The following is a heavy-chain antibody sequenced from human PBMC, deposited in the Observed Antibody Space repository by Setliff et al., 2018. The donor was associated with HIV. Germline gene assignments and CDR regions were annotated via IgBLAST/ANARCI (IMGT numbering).Heavy chain of an antibody. CDR1: GVSTSSSTYY. CDR2: IYYSGST. Sequence: SETLSLTCSVSGVSTSSSTYYWTWIRQPPGKGLEWIGYIYYSGSTNYNPSLKSRLTISVDTSKNQFSLRLSSVTAADTAVYYCARVPRQLLKGAAAYFDYWGQGTLVTVSS. V-gene: IGHV4-61*01. J-gene: IGHJ4*02. D-gene: IGHD5-18*01. CDR3: ARVPRQLLKGAAAYFDY.